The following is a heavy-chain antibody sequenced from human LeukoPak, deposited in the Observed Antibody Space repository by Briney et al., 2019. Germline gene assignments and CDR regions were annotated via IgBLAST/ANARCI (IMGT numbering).Heavy chain of an antibody. CDR1: GGSISSHY. CDR2: LYYSGST. Sequence: SETLSLTCTVSGGSISSHYWSWIRQPPGKGLEWIGYLYYSGSTNYNPSLKSRVTISGDTSKNQFSLKLSSVTAADTAVYYCARDNGGSYYDYWGQGTLVTVSS. CDR3: ARDNGGSYYDY. J-gene: IGHJ4*02. V-gene: IGHV4-59*11. D-gene: IGHD3-10*01.